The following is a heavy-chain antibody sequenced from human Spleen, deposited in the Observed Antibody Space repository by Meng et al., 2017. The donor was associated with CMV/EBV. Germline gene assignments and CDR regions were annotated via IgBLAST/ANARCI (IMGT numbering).Heavy chain of an antibody. CDR1: GFTFSSYA. D-gene: IGHD1-26*01. Sequence: GESLKISCAASGFTFSSYAMNWVRQAPGKGLDWVSVIYSGGSSVYYTDSVKGRFTISRDNSKNTLYLQMNSLRAEDTAVYYCTRGLGGTSIYIDWGQGVLVTVSS. V-gene: IGHV3-23*03. CDR3: TRGLGGTSIYID. CDR2: IYSGGSSV. J-gene: IGHJ4*02.